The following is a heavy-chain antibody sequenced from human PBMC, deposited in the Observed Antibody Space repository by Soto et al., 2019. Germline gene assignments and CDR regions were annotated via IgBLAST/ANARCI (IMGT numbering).Heavy chain of an antibody. J-gene: IGHJ6*02. Sequence: QVQLVQSGAEVKKPGSSVKVSCKASGGTFSSYAISWVRQAPGQGLEWMGGIIPIFGTANYAQKFQGRVTIPADDSTSTADMELCSLSSEATAVYYCARALPPSRLKFYGMDVWGQGTTVTVSS. CDR3: ARALPPSRLKFYGMDV. D-gene: IGHD2-2*01. V-gene: IGHV1-69*12. CDR1: GGTFSSYA. CDR2: IIPIFGTA.